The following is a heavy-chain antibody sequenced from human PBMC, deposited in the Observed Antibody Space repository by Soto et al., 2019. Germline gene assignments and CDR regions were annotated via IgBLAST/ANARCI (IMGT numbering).Heavy chain of an antibody. CDR1: GFTFTRYS. Sequence: EVQLVESGGGLVKPGGSLRLSCAASGFTFTRYSMNWVRQAPGKGLEWVSSISSTTNYIYYGASMKGRFTISRDNAKNSLYLEMNGLRAEDTAVYYCARESEDLTSNFDYWGQGTLVTVSS. V-gene: IGHV3-21*06. CDR2: ISSTTNYI. CDR3: ARESEDLTSNFDY. J-gene: IGHJ4*02.